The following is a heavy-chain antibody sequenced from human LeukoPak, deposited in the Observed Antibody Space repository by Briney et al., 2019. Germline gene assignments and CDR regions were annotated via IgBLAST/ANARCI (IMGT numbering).Heavy chain of an antibody. D-gene: IGHD3-22*01. Sequence: GASVTVSCKASGYTFTPYYMFWLRQAPGQGLAGMGWINPNSGGTNYAPKFQGRVTITRDTSISTAYMELSGLTSDDTAVYFCATYYSDTSARDWGQGALVTVSS. CDR2: INPNSGGT. V-gene: IGHV1-2*02. CDR1: GYTFTPYY. CDR3: ATYYSDTSARD. J-gene: IGHJ4*02.